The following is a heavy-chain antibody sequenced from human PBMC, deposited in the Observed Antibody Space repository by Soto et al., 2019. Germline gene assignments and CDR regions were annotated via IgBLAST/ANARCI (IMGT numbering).Heavy chain of an antibody. J-gene: IGHJ4*02. CDR3: ATEGLMGTFDS. CDR2: IYQSGST. Sequence: QVQLQESGPGLVKPSQTLSLTCTVSGGSISSGDYYWSWIRLSPGKGLEWIGYIYQSGSTYYNPSLKSRVIISVDRSKNQFSLKLHSVTAADTAVYYCATEGLMGTFDSWGQGTLVTVSS. V-gene: IGHV4-30-4*01. CDR1: GGSISSGDYY.